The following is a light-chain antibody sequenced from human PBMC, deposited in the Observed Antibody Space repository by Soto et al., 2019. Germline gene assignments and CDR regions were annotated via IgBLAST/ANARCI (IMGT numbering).Light chain of an antibody. V-gene: IGKV3-11*01. Sequence: EIVLTQSPATLSLSPGERATLSCRGSQSVSSYLDWYQQKPGQAPRLLISDASNRATCIPARFSGSGSGTDFTLTVSSLEPEDFAVYYCQQRRDWPLTFGGGTKVEI. CDR2: DAS. CDR3: QQRRDWPLT. CDR1: QSVSSY. J-gene: IGKJ4*01.